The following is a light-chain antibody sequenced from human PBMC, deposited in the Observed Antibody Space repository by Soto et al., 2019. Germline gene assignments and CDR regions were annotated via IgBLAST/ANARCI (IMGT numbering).Light chain of an antibody. CDR3: SSYAGSNLV. V-gene: IGLV2-8*01. J-gene: IGLJ2*01. Sequence: QSALTQPPSASGSPGQSVTISCTGTSSDVGGYNYVSWYQQHPGKAPKVMIYEVSKRPSGVPDRFSDSKSGNTASLTVSGLQAEDEADYYCSSYAGSNLVFGGGTQLTVL. CDR1: SSDVGGYNY. CDR2: EVS.